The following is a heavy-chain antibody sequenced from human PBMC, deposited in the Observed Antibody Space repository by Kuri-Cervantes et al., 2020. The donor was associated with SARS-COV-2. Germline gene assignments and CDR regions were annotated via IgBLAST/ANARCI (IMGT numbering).Heavy chain of an antibody. V-gene: IGHV4-59*01. CDR2: MYYSGIT. Sequence: ESLKISCTVSGGSITSYYWSWIRQPPGKGLEWIGSMYYSGITNYNPSLKSRVTISVDTSKSQFSLKLSSVTAADTAVYYCARVRGVLGEVYFDYWGQGTLVTVSS. CDR1: GGSITSYY. D-gene: IGHD3-10*01. CDR3: ARVRGVLGEVYFDY. J-gene: IGHJ4*02.